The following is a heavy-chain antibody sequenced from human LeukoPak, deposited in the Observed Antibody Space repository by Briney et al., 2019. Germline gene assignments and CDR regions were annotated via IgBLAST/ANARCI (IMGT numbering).Heavy chain of an antibody. V-gene: IGHV1-69*04. Sequence: SVTVSCKASGGTFSSYAISWVRQAPGQGLEWMGRIIPILGIANYAQKFQGRVTITADKSTSTAYMELSSLRSEDTAVYYCARVRYGDFSYYYYYGMDVWGQGTTVTVSS. CDR3: ARVRYGDFSYYYYYGMDV. CDR1: GGTFSSYA. J-gene: IGHJ6*02. D-gene: IGHD4-17*01. CDR2: IIPILGIA.